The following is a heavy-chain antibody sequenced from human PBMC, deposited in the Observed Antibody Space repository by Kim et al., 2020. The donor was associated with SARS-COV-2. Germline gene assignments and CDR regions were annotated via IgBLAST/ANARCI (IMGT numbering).Heavy chain of an antibody. CDR1: GGSISSYY. CDR2: IYYSGST. Sequence: SETLYLTCTVSGGSISSYYWSWIRQPPGKGLEWIGYIYYSGSTNYNPSLKSRVTISVDTSKNQFSLKLSSVTAADTAVYYCARLVPPDRGHFDWLLPIYHDAFDIWGQGTMVTVSS. J-gene: IGHJ3*02. D-gene: IGHD3-9*01. CDR3: ARLVPPDRGHFDWLLPIYHDAFDI. V-gene: IGHV4-59*08.